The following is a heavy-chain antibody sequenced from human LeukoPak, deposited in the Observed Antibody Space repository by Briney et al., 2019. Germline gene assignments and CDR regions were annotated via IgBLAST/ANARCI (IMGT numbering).Heavy chain of an antibody. Sequence: SETLSLTCTVSAGSISSSSYYWGWIRQPPGKGLEWIGSIYYSGSTYYNPSLKSRVTISVDTSKNQFSLKLSSVTAADSVLYYCARHTRWLQFVDYWGQGTLVTVSS. V-gene: IGHV4-39*01. CDR1: AGSISSSSYY. D-gene: IGHD5-24*01. J-gene: IGHJ4*02. CDR3: ARHTRWLQFVDY. CDR2: IYYSGST.